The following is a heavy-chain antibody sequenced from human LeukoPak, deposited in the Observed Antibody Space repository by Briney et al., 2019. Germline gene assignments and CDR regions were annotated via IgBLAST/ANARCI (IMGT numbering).Heavy chain of an antibody. CDR2: INHSGST. J-gene: IGHJ6*02. Sequence: KPSETLSLTCAVYGGSFSGYYWSWIRQPPGKGLEWIGEINHSGSTNYNPSLKSRVTISVDTSKNQFSLKLSSVTAADTAVYYCARHPLWFGDFRMDVWGQGTTVTVSS. CDR3: ARHPLWFGDFRMDV. CDR1: GGSFSGYY. D-gene: IGHD3-10*01. V-gene: IGHV4-34*01.